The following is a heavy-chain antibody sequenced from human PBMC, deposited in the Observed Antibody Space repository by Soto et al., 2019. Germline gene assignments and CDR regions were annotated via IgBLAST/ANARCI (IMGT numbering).Heavy chain of an antibody. J-gene: IGHJ6*02. CDR2: ISAYNGNT. CDR3: ARGSLCSSTSCYEYYYYGMDV. V-gene: IGHV1-18*01. CDR1: GYTFTSYG. Sequence: ASVKVSCKASGYTFTSYGISWVRQAPGQGLEWMGWISAYNGNTNYAQKLQGRVTMTTDTSTSTAYKEQRSLRSDDTAVYNCARGSLCSSTSCYEYYYYGMDVWGQGTTVTVSS. D-gene: IGHD2-2*01.